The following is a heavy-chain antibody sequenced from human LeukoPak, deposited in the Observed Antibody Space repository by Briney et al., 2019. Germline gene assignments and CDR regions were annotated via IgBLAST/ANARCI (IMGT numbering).Heavy chain of an antibody. V-gene: IGHV1-2*02. CDR3: ARENTVTTEIDY. J-gene: IGHJ4*02. Sequence: GASVKVSCKASGYTFTGYYMHRVRQAPGQGLEWMGWINPNSGGTNYAQKFQGRVTMTRDTSISTAYMELSRLRSDDTAVYYCARENTVTTEIDYWGQGTLVTVSS. CDR2: INPNSGGT. CDR1: GYTFTGYY. D-gene: IGHD4-11*01.